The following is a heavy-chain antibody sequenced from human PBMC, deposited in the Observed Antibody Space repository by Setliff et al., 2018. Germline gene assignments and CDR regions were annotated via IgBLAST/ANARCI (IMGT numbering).Heavy chain of an antibody. CDR1: GYTFTSYY. D-gene: IGHD3-22*01. CDR3: ARDPNYYDNSGQLLGDAFDI. J-gene: IGHJ3*02. Sequence: ASVKVSCKASGYTFTSYYMHWVRQAPGQGLEWMGIINPSGGSTSYAQKFQGRVTMTRDTSTSTVYMELSSLRSEDTAVYYCARDPNYYDNSGQLLGDAFDIWGQGTMVTVS. V-gene: IGHV1-46*01. CDR2: INPSGGST.